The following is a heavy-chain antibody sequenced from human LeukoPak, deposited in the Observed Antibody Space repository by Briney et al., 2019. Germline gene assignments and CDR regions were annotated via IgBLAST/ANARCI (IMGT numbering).Heavy chain of an antibody. J-gene: IGHJ3*02. CDR2: IYYSGST. V-gene: IGHV4-39*01. D-gene: IGHD2-2*01. CDR3: ARRARDDIVVVPAVLDI. CDR1: GGSISSSSYY. Sequence: SETLSLTCTVSGGSISSSSYYWGWIRQPPGKGLEWIGSIYYSGSTYYNPSLKSRVTISVDTSKNQFSLKLSSVTAADTAVYYCARRARDDIVVVPAVLDIWGQGTMVTVSS.